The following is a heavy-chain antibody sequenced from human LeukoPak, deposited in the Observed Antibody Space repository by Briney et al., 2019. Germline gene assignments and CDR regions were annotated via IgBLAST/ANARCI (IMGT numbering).Heavy chain of an antibody. D-gene: IGHD1-1*01. V-gene: IGHV3-74*01. CDR1: GFTFNNYW. CDR2: INNDGSSA. Sequence: GGSLRLSCAASGFTFNNYWIHWVRQVPGKGLVWVSRINNDGSSASYVDSVKGRFTISRDNAKNTLFLQMNSLRAEDTAVYYCARRGTGHGMDVWGQGTTVIVS. CDR3: ARRGTGHGMDV. J-gene: IGHJ6*02.